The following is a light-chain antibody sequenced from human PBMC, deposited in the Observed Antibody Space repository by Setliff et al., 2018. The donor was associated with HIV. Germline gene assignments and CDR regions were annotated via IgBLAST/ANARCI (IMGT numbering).Light chain of an antibody. CDR2: EVN. V-gene: IGLV2-23*02. CDR1: SSDVGRYNL. Sequence: QSALTQPAYVSGSPGQSITISCTGTSSDVGRYNLVSWYQQHPGKAPKLMIYEVNKRPSGVSYRFSGSKSGNTASLTISGLQAEDEADYYCCSYAGSSTYVFGTGTKVTVL. J-gene: IGLJ1*01. CDR3: CSYAGSSTYV.